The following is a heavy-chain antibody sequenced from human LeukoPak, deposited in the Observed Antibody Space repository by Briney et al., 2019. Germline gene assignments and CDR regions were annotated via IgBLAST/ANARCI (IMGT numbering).Heavy chain of an antibody. CDR1: GFTFSSYD. CDR3: ARVDRHSTSTFDY. J-gene: IGHJ4*02. Sequence: GGSLRLSCAASGFTFSSYDMHWVRQAPGKGLEWVAVISSDGSNKYYADSVKGRFTISRDNSKNTLYLQMNSLRAEDTAVYYCARVDRHSTSTFDYWGQGTLVTVSS. CDR2: ISSDGSNK. D-gene: IGHD2-15*01. V-gene: IGHV3-30*03.